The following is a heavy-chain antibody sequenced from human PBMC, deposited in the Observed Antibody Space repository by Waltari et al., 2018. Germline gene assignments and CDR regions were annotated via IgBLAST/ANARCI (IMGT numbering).Heavy chain of an antibody. CDR3: ATYIGASVGTAACDV. J-gene: IGHJ3*01. CDR1: GVSITSIRHY. CDR2: MSYSGAT. Sequence: QLQLQASGPGLVKPSETLSLPCSVSGVSITSIRHYWGWIRQPPGQGLAWIATMSYSGATYSSPSLESRVTVSRDTSKNQLSLKLVSVTAADTAVYYCATYIGASVGTAACDVWGQGTMVTVSS. D-gene: IGHD5-12*01. V-gene: IGHV4-39*01.